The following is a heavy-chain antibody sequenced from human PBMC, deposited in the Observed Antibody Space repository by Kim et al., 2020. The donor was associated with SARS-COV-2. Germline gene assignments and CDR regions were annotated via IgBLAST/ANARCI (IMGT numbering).Heavy chain of an antibody. D-gene: IGHD1-26*01. J-gene: IGHJ4*02. V-gene: IGHV3-64D*09. Sequence: TYYADSVKGRFTISRDNSKNTLYLQMSSLRAEDTAVYYCVKESVGAPGDYWGQGTLVTVSS. CDR2: T. CDR3: VKESVGAPGDY.